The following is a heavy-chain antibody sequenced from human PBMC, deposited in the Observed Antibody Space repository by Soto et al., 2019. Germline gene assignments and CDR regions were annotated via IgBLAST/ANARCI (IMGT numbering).Heavy chain of an antibody. Sequence: ASVKVSCKASGYTFTSYGISWVRQAPGQGLEWMGWISAYNGNTNYAQKLQSRDTMTTDTSTSTAYMELRSLRSDDTAVYYCARELRPAVGFAYWGQGTLVTVSS. D-gene: IGHD6-19*01. CDR3: ARELRPAVGFAY. CDR1: GYTFTSYG. CDR2: ISAYNGNT. J-gene: IGHJ4*02. V-gene: IGHV1-18*01.